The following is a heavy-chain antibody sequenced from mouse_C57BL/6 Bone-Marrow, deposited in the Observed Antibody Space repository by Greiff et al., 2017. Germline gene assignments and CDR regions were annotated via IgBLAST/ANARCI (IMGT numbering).Heavy chain of an antibody. CDR3: AGWGRSVHYAMDY. CDR2: INPSSGYT. CDR1: GYTFTSYT. Sequence: QVQLQQSGAELARPGASVKMSCKASGYTFTSYTMHWVKQRPGQGLEWIGYINPSSGYTKYNQKFKDKATLTADKSSSTAYMQLSSLTSEDSAVYYCAGWGRSVHYAMDYWGQGTSVTVSS. J-gene: IGHJ4*01. D-gene: IGHD1-1*01. V-gene: IGHV1-4*01.